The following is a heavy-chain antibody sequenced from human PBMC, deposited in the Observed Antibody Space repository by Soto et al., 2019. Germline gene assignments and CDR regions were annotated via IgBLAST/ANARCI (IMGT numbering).Heavy chain of an antibody. CDR1: GGSFSGYY. D-gene: IGHD6-19*01. CDR2: INHSGST. J-gene: IGHJ4*02. Sequence: SETLSLTCAVYGGSFSGYYWSWIRQPPGKGLEWIGEINHSGSTNYNPSLKSRVTISVDTSKDQFSLKLNSVTAADTAVYYCARGGAPYIIGWYAFDCWGQGTLVTVSS. V-gene: IGHV4-34*01. CDR3: ARGGAPYIIGWYAFDC.